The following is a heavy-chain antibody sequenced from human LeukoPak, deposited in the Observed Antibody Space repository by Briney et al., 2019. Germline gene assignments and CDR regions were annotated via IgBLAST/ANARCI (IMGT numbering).Heavy chain of an antibody. CDR1: GYTFTGYY. J-gene: IGHJ4*02. V-gene: IGHV1-2*02. D-gene: IGHD3-3*01. CDR3: ARGGPPGSYDFWSIDY. Sequence: ASVKVSCKASGYTFTGYYMHWVRQAPGQGLEWMGWINPNSGGTNYAQKFQGRVTMTRDTSISTAYMELSRLRSDDTAVYYCARGGPPGSYDFWSIDYWGQGTLVTVSS. CDR2: INPNSGGT.